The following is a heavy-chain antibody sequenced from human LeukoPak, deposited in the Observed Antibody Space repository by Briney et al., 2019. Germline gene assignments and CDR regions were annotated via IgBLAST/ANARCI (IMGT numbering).Heavy chain of an antibody. D-gene: IGHD6-6*01. Sequence: SGGSLRLSCAASGFTFSSYWMSWVRQAPGKGLEWVANIKQDGSEKYYVDSVKGRFSISRDNAKNSLYLQMNSLRAEDTAVYYCARIAARMDYYMDVWGKGTTVTVSS. J-gene: IGHJ6*03. CDR3: ARIAARMDYYMDV. CDR1: GFTFSSYW. CDR2: IKQDGSEK. V-gene: IGHV3-7*01.